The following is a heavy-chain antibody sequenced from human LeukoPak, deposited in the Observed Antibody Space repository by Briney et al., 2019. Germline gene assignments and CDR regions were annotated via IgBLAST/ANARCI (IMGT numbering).Heavy chain of an antibody. V-gene: IGHV4-59*08. J-gene: IGHJ4*02. CDR2: IYYSGST. Sequence: SETLSLTCTVSGGSISSYYWSWIRQPPGKGLEWNGYIYYSGSTNYNPSLKSRVTISVDTSKNQFSLKLSSVTAADTAVYYCARHLGSGWLDYWGQGTLVTVSS. CDR3: ARHLGSGWLDY. D-gene: IGHD6-19*01. CDR1: GGSISSYY.